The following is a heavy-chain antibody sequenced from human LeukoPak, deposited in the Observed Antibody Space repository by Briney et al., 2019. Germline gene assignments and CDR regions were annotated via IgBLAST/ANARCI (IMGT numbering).Heavy chain of an antibody. CDR3: ARAYDSSGYFFDDAFDI. CDR1: GYTFTRYG. J-gene: IGHJ3*02. Sequence: ASVKASCKASGYTFTRYGMSWVRQAPGQGLEWMGWISGSNGNTNYAQKLQGRVTITRDTSASTAYMELSSLRSEDMAVYYCARAYDSSGYFFDDAFDIWGQGTMVTVSS. D-gene: IGHD3-22*01. CDR2: ISGSNGNT. V-gene: IGHV1-18*03.